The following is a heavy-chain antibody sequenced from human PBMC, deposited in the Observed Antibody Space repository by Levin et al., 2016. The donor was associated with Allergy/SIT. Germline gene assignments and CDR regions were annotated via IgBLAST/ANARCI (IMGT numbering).Heavy chain of an antibody. Sequence: SETLSLTCTLSGGSMSAESYYWSWIRQPAGKGLEWIGRFSTSGKAAYNPSLESRVTISLDRSKSQLSLRMTSATAADTAVYYCAVSPSTAVAGIVYFQRWGQGTLVTVSS. J-gene: IGHJ1*01. D-gene: IGHD6-19*01. CDR3: AVSPSTAVAGIVYFQR. CDR1: GGSMSAESYY. V-gene: IGHV4-61*02. CDR2: FSTSGKA.